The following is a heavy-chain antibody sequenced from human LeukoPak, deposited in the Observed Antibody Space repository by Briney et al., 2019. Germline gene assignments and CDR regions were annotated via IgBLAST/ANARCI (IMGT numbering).Heavy chain of an antibody. CDR3: ARTVPRSLHPYDY. CDR2: IYYSGST. J-gene: IGHJ4*02. D-gene: IGHD1-26*01. CDR1: GGSISSYY. Sequence: KPSETLSLTCTVSGGSISSYYWSWIRQPPGKGLEWIGYIYYSGSTNYNPSLKCRVTISVDTSKNQFSLKLSSVTAADTAVYYCARTVPRSLHPYDYWGQGTLVTVSS. V-gene: IGHV4-59*01.